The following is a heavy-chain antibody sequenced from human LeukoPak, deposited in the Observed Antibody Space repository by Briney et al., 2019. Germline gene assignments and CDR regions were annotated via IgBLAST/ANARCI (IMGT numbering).Heavy chain of an antibody. Sequence: GGSLRLSCAAAGFTFSSYWMSWVRQAPGKGLEWVANIKQDGSEKYYVDSVKGRFTIFRDNAKNSLYLQMNSLRAEDTAVYYCARVLGYSSSLFDYWGQGTLVTVSS. CDR3: ARVLGYSSSLFDY. V-gene: IGHV3-7*01. CDR1: GFTFSSYW. J-gene: IGHJ4*02. CDR2: IKQDGSEK. D-gene: IGHD6-6*01.